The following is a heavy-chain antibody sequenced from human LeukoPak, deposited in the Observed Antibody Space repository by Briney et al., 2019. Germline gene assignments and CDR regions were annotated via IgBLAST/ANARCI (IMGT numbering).Heavy chain of an antibody. Sequence: GASVKVSCKASGYTFTSYYMHWVRQAPGQGLEWMGIINPSGGSTSYAQKFQGRVTMTRDTSTSTVYMELSSLRSEDTAVYYCARERIVVVPAAESSYYYYYGMDVWGQGTTVTVSS. D-gene: IGHD2-2*01. CDR2: INPSGGST. CDR3: ARERIVVVPAAESSYYYYYGMDV. V-gene: IGHV1-46*01. J-gene: IGHJ6*02. CDR1: GYTFTSYY.